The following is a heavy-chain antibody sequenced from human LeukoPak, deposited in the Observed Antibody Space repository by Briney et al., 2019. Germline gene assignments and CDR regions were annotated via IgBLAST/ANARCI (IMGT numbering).Heavy chain of an antibody. CDR2: IYYSGST. Sequence: SETLSLTCTVSGGSISSSSYYWGWIRQPPGKGLGWIGSIYYSGSTYYNPSLKSRVAISVDTSKNQFSLKLSSVTAADTAVYYCARINCGGDCYIDYWGQGTLVTVSS. V-gene: IGHV4-39*01. J-gene: IGHJ4*02. CDR3: ARINCGGDCYIDY. CDR1: GGSISSSSYY. D-gene: IGHD2-21*01.